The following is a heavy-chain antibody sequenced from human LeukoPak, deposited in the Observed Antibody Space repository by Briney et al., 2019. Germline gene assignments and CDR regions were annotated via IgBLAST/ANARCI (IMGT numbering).Heavy chain of an antibody. J-gene: IGHJ4*02. CDR2: IYYSGST. D-gene: IGHD6-6*01. Sequence: PSETLSPTCTVSGGSISSGDSYWSWIRQPPGKGLEWIGYIYYSGSTYYNPSLKSRVTISVDTSKNQFSLKLSSVTAADTAVYYCAREGLYSSSSGDFDYWGQGTLVTVSS. CDR3: AREGLYSSSSGDFDY. V-gene: IGHV4-30-4*01. CDR1: GGSISSGDSY.